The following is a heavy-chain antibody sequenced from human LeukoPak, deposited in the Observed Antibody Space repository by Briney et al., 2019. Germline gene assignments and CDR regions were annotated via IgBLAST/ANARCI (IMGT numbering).Heavy chain of an antibody. Sequence: GGSLRLSCAASGFTFSTYTMNWVRQAPGKGLEWVSSISSSTSYIYYADSLKGRFTISRDNAKNSLYLQMNSLRAEDTAVYYCARADLDFDYWGQGTLVTVSS. V-gene: IGHV3-21*01. CDR2: ISSSTSYI. CDR1: GFTFSTYT. CDR3: ARADLDFDY. J-gene: IGHJ4*02.